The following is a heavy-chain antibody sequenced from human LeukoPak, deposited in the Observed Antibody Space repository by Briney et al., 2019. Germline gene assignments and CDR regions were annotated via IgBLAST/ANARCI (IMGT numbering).Heavy chain of an antibody. J-gene: IGHJ5*02. Sequence: ASVKASCKPSGYTFTIYGISWVRQAPGQGLEWMGWISAYNGNTKYAQKFQGRVTVTTDTSTSTAYMELSSLRSDDTAVYYCARDREAARPGWFDPWGQGTLVTVSS. CDR2: ISAYNGNT. D-gene: IGHD6-6*01. CDR1: GYTFTIYG. V-gene: IGHV1-18*01. CDR3: ARDREAARPGWFDP.